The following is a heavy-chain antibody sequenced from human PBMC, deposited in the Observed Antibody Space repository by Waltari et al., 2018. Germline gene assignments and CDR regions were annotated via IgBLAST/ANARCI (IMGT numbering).Heavy chain of an antibody. Sequence: EVQLVESGGGLVQPGGSLRLSCAASGFTFSSYSMNWVRQAPGKGLEWVSYISSSSSTIYYADSVKGRFTISRDNAKNSLYLQMNSLRAEDTAVYYCARGLGYCTGGVCYSEVGMDVWGQGTTVTVSS. V-gene: IGHV3-48*01. D-gene: IGHD2-8*02. CDR2: ISSSSSTI. CDR1: GFTFSSYS. CDR3: ARGLGYCTGGVCYSEVGMDV. J-gene: IGHJ6*02.